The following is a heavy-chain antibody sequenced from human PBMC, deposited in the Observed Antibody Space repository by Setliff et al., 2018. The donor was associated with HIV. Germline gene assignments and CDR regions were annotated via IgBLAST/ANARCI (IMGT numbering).Heavy chain of an antibody. CDR3: TRHPLQPEVSGYFYLMDV. Sequence: PGESLKISWKGPEYFFRTSWIGWVRQLPGKGLEWVAIIFPLDSETRYNPSLEGHVTISVDKSINTAYLQWSSLRASDTAIYYCTRHPLQPEVSGYFYLMDVWGTGTTVTVSS. CDR2: IFPLDSET. J-gene: IGHJ6*04. CDR1: EYFFRTSW. V-gene: IGHV5-51*01. D-gene: IGHD3-9*01.